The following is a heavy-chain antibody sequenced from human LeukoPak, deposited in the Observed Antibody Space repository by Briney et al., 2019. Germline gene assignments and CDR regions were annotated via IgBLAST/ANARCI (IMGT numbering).Heavy chain of an antibody. CDR3: ARGEWLYDY. D-gene: IGHD3-3*01. CDR1: GGSFSGCY. J-gene: IGHJ4*02. V-gene: IGHV4-34*01. CDR2: INHSGST. Sequence: PSETLSLTCAVYGGSFSGCYWSWIRQPPGKGLEWIGEINHSGSTNYNPSLKSRVTISVDTSKNQFSLKLSSVTAADTAVYYCARGEWLYDYWGQGTLVTVSS.